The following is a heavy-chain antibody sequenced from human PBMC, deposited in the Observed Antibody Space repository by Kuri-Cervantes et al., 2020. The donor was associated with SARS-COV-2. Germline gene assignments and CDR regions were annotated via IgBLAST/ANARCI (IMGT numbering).Heavy chain of an antibody. CDR2: ISSSSSYI. J-gene: IGHJ4*02. CDR1: GFTFSSYS. D-gene: IGHD1-26*01. Sequence: GESLKISCAASGFTFSSYSMNWVRQAPGKGLEWVSSISSSSSYIYYADSVKGRFTISRDNAKNSLYLQMNSLRAEDTAVYYCAKDQGSGSYHSPFDYWGQGTLVTVSS. V-gene: IGHV3-21*01. CDR3: AKDQGSGSYHSPFDY.